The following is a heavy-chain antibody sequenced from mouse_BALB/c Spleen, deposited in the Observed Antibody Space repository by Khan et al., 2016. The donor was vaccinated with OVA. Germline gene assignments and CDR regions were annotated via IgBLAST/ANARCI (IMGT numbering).Heavy chain of an antibody. CDR1: GFSLTSNG. Sequence: QVTLKESGPGLVAPSQSLSITCTVSGFSLTSNGVSWVRQHPGKGLEWLGVIRGDGSINYYSVLKSRQSISKDNYNSQVFLKLNSLQTDDTATYYCAKLRVFYFDYWGQGTTLTVSS. V-gene: IGHV2-3*01. CDR2: IRGDGSI. J-gene: IGHJ2*01. CDR3: AKLRVFYFDY.